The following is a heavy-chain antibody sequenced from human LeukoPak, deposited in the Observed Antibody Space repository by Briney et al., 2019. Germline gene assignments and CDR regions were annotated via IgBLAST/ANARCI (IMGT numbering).Heavy chain of an antibody. CDR1: GGTFSSYA. Sequence: ASVKVSCKASGGTFSSYAISWVRQAPGQGLEWMGGIIPIFGTANYAQKFQGRVTITADESTSTAYMELSSLRFEDTAVYYCASTSGPDRPDVSPDYYYYGMDVWGQGTTVTVSS. V-gene: IGHV1-69*13. CDR3: ASTSGPDRPDVSPDYYYYGMDV. CDR2: IIPIFGTA. J-gene: IGHJ6*02. D-gene: IGHD3-10*02.